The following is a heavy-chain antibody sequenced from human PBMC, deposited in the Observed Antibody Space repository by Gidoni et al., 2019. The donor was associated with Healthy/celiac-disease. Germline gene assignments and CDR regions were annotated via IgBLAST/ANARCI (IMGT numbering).Heavy chain of an antibody. CDR1: GYRFTIYW. CDR2: IYPGDSDT. CDR3: ARRRMVMGATERAFDI. V-gene: IGHV5-51*01. J-gene: IGHJ3*02. D-gene: IGHD1-26*01. Sequence: EVQLVQSGAEVKTPGESLKTYCKGSGYRFTIYWIGWVRQMPGKGLEWMGIIYPGDSDTRYSPSFQGQVTISADKSISTAYLQWSSLKASDTAMYYCARRRMVMGATERAFDIWGQGTMVTVSS.